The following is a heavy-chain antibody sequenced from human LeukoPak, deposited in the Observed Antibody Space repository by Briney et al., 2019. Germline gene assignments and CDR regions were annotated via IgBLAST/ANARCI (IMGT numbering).Heavy chain of an antibody. CDR2: IITYNGHT. J-gene: IGHJ4*02. Sequence: ASVKVSCKGSGFTFSAYGITWVRQAPGQGLEWMGWIITYNGHTNYAQKFQGRVTMTTETSTSTAYMELRSLRSDDTAVYYCAREGFNRKYDYWGQGTQVTVSS. CDR1: GFTFSAYG. CDR3: AREGFNRKYDY. V-gene: IGHV1-18*01.